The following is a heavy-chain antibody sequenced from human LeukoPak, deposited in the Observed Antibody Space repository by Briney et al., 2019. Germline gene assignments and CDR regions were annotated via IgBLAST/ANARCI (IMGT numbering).Heavy chain of an antibody. V-gene: IGHV3-30-3*01. CDR3: ARATYSTSHFSYCFDY. CDR2: ISYDGTNK. CDR1: GFTFSSYA. Sequence: QPGGSLRLSCAASGFTFSSYAMHWVRQAPGKGLKWVAVISYDGTNKYYADSVRGRFTISRDNSKNTLYLQMNSLRVDDTAVHYCARATYSTSHFSYCFDYWGQGTLVTVSS. J-gene: IGHJ4*02. D-gene: IGHD6-6*01.